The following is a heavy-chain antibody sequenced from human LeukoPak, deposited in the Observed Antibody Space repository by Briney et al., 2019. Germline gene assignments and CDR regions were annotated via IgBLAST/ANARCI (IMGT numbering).Heavy chain of an antibody. CDR3: ARESHSDAFDI. CDR1: GFTFSNYG. V-gene: IGHV3-30*03. Sequence: GGSLRLSCAASGFTFSNYGMHWVRQAPGKGLEWVAVISYDGNNKYYADSVKGRFTISRDNSKNTLYLQMDSPRAEDTAVYYCARESHSDAFDIWGQGTMVTVSS. CDR2: ISYDGNNK. J-gene: IGHJ3*02.